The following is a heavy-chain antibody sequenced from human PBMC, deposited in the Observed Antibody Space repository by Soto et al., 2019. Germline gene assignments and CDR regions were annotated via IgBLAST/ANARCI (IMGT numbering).Heavy chain of an antibody. V-gene: IGHV4-31*03. Sequence: PSETLTLTCSLSVAAFNIGNYYWSWIRQVPGKGLEWIGHIYVTGAVDYNPSLRDRITISQDTSERQFSLNLRLVTAADTAVYYCARLRIATNNYKWFDPWGQGTLVTAPQ. CDR3: ARLRIATNNYKWFDP. CDR1: VAAFNIGNYY. D-gene: IGHD2-21*01. CDR2: IYVTGAV. J-gene: IGHJ5*02.